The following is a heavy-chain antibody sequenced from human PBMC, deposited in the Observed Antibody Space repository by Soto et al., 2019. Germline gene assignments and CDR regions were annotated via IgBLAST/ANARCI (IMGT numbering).Heavy chain of an antibody. CDR1: GDSYSISTYS. CDR3: AGMPYTSGLRFDP. CDR2: IYQSGVT. D-gene: IGHD6-19*01. V-gene: IGHV4-30-2*01. Sequence: KPSETLSLTCNTSGDSYSISTYSWSWIRQPPGKALQWIGFIYQSGVTSYNPSLASRVSISLDRSNNQCSLKLKSVTAADTAVYFCAGMPYTSGLRFDPWGPGTLVTVSS. J-gene: IGHJ5*02.